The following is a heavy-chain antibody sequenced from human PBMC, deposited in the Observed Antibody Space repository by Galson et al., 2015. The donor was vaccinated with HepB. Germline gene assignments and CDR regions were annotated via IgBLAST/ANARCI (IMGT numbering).Heavy chain of an antibody. CDR1: DSTFSSYT. D-gene: IGHD4/OR15-4a*01. Sequence: SLRLSCAASDSTFSSYTMNWVSYISTNGVTIHYADSVKGRFTIARDNAKNTMWLQMNSLRAEDTAVYYCATTKFGSGAYWTFDIWGQGTLVTVSS. CDR3: ATTKFGSGAYWTFDI. J-gene: IGHJ3*02. CDR2: ISTNGVTI. V-gene: IGHV3-48*04.